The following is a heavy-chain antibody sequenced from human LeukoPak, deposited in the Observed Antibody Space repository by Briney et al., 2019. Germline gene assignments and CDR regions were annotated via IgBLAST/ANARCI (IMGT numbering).Heavy chain of an antibody. V-gene: IGHV3-53*01. CDR1: GFTVSGNY. J-gene: IGHJ4*02. CDR2: IYSGGTT. Sequence: PGGSLRLSCAVSGFTVSGNYMSWVRQAPGKGLEWVSLIYSGGTTYYADSVKGRFTISRDNSKNTLYLQMNSLRAEDTAVYYCARDHYHKIHSVMVTAPDYWGQGTLVIVSS. D-gene: IGHD2-21*02. CDR3: ARDHYHKIHSVMVTAPDY.